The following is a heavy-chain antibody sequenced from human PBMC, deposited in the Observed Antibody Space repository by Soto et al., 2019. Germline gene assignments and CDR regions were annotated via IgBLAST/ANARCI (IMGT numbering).Heavy chain of an antibody. Sequence: SVKVSCKASGFTFTSSAVQWVRQARGQRLEWIGWIVVGSGNTNYAQKFQERVTITRDMSTSTAYMELSSLRSEDTAVYYCAAGRFFTAMAPVFDYWGQGTLVTVSS. J-gene: IGHJ4*02. V-gene: IGHV1-58*01. CDR2: IVVGSGNT. CDR3: AAGRFFTAMAPVFDY. CDR1: GFTFTSSA. D-gene: IGHD5-18*01.